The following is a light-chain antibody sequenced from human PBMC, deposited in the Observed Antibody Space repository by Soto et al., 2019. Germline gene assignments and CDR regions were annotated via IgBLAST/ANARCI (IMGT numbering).Light chain of an antibody. CDR2: GAS. CDR3: QQSGSSFYT. Sequence: EIVLTQSPGTLSLSPGERATLSCRASQSVSSAYLAWYQQIPGQAPRLLIYGASSRATGIPDRFSGSGSGSDFTLTIIGLEPEDFVVYYCQQSGSSFYTFGQGTNLEIK. J-gene: IGKJ2*01. V-gene: IGKV3-20*01. CDR1: QSVSSAY.